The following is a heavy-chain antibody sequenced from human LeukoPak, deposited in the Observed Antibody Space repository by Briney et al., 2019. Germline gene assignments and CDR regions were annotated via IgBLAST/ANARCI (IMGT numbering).Heavy chain of an antibody. CDR2: IWYDGSIK. V-gene: IGHV3-30*02. J-gene: IGHJ4*02. CDR1: GFTFSGYG. Sequence: GGSLRLSCAASGFTFSGYGMHWVRQAPGKGLEWVALIWYDGSIKYYADSVKGRFTVSRDNSQNTLYLQMNNLSAEDTALYYCAKKEGDYLDYWGQGTLVTASS. CDR3: AKKEGDYLDY.